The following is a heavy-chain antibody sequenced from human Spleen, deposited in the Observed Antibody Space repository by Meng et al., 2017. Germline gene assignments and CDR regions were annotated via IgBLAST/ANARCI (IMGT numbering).Heavy chain of an antibody. D-gene: IGHD3-9*01. V-gene: IGHV4-59*12. Sequence: SETLSLTCTVSGGSISSYYWSWIRQAPGKGLEWIGYIYYTGSTNYNPSLRSRVTISLDTSKNQFSLKLSSVTAADTAVYYCAGEYDILTGFDYWGQGTLVTVSS. CDR2: IYYTGST. J-gene: IGHJ4*02. CDR1: GGSISSYY. CDR3: AGEYDILTGFDY.